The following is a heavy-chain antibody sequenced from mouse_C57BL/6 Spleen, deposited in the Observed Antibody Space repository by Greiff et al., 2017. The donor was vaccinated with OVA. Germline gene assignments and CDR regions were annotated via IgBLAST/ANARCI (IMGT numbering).Heavy chain of an antibody. D-gene: IGHD2-3*01. CDR3: EGPGADDYYWFAY. CDR1: GFSFNTYA. Sequence: EVKLMESGGGLVQPKGSLKFSCAASGFSFNTYAMNWVRQAPGKGLEWVARIRSKSNNYATYYADSVKDRFTTSRDASESMLYLQMKNWKTEDEAMYVYEGPGADDYYWFAYWGQGTLVTVSA. V-gene: IGHV10-1*01. CDR2: IRSKSNNYAT. J-gene: IGHJ3*01.